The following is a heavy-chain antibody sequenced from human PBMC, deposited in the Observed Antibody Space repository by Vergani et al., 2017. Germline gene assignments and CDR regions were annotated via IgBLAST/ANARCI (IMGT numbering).Heavy chain of an antibody. J-gene: IGHJ3*02. Sequence: QVQLVQSGAEVKKPGASVKVSCEGSGYTFRNYGINWVRQAPGQGLEWMGWISAYNGNTNYAQKLQGRVTMTTDTSTTTAYMELRSLRSDDTAVYYCARDPLYYYASGSYYSGPRDGPRPSAFDIWGQGTVVTVSS. V-gene: IGHV1-18*04. D-gene: IGHD3-10*01. CDR2: ISAYNGNT. CDR3: ARDPLYYYASGSYYSGPRDGPRPSAFDI. CDR1: GYTFRNYG.